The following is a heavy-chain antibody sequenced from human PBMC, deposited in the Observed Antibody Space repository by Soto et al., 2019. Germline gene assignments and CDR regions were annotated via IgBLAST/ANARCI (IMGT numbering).Heavy chain of an antibody. Sequence: GGSLRLSCAASGFTFSSYGMHWVRQAPGKGLEWVAVIWYDGSNKYYADSVKGRFTISRDNSKNTLYLQMNSLRAEDTAVYYCARKTTDKGYSYGMDVWGQGTTVTVSS. V-gene: IGHV3-33*01. J-gene: IGHJ6*02. CDR1: GFTFSSYG. CDR3: ARKTTDKGYSYGMDV. CDR2: IWYDGSNK. D-gene: IGHD4-4*01.